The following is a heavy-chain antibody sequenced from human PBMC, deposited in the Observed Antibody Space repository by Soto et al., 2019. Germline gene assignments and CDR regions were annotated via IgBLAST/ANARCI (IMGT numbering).Heavy chain of an antibody. J-gene: IGHJ4*02. CDR2: MNPNSGNT. CDR3: ARDYSGSYYGSWYY. CDR1: GYTFTSYD. Sequence: QVQLVQSGAEVKKPGASVKVSCKASGYTFTSYDINWVRQATGQVLEWMGWMNPNSGNTGYAQKFQGRVTMTRNTSISTDYMELSSLRSEDTAVYYCARDYSGSYYGSWYYWGQGPLVTVSS. D-gene: IGHD1-26*01. V-gene: IGHV1-8*01.